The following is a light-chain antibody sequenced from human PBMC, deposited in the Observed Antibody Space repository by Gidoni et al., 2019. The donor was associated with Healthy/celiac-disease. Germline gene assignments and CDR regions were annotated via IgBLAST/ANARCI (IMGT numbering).Light chain of an antibody. CDR2: WAS. CDR3: HHYYSTPYT. V-gene: IGKV4-1*01. CDR1: QSVLYSSNSKNY. Sequence: DIVLTQSPESLAVSLGERATINCKSSQSVLYSSNSKNYVAWYQQKPVQPPKLLIYWASTRESGVPDRFSGSGSGTYFTLTISSLQAEDVAVYYCHHYYSTPYTFGQGTKLEIK. J-gene: IGKJ2*01.